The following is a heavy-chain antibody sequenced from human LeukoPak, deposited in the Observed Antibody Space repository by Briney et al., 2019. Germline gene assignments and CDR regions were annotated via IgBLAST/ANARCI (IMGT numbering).Heavy chain of an antibody. CDR1: GFTFSSYW. Sequence: GGSLRLSCAASGFTFSSYWMHWVRQAPGKGLEWVSSISSSSSYIYYADSVKGRFTISRDNAKNSLYLQMNSLRAEDTAVYYCARWASYYDSSGYYGWGQGTLVTVSS. J-gene: IGHJ4*02. D-gene: IGHD3-22*01. CDR2: ISSSSSYI. CDR3: ARWASYYDSSGYYG. V-gene: IGHV3-21*01.